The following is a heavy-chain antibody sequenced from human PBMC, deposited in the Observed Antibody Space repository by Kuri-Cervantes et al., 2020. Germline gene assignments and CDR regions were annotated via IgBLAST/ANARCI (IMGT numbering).Heavy chain of an antibody. CDR3: ANELIEYYDSSGY. D-gene: IGHD3-22*01. CDR2: ISGSGGST. CDR1: GFTFSSYA. V-gene: IGHV3-23*01. Sequence: GGSLRLSCAASGFTFSSYAMSWVRQAPGKGLEWVSAISGSGGSTYYADSVKGRFTISRDNSKNTLYLQMNSLRAEDTAVYYFANELIEYYDSSGYWGQGTLVTVSS. J-gene: IGHJ4*02.